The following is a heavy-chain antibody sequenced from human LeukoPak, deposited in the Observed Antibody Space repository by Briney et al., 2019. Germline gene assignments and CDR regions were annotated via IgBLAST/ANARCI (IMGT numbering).Heavy chain of an antibody. Sequence: GGSLRLSCAASGFTFSGYGMHWVRQAPGKGLEWVAFVRYDSSNKYYADSVKGRFTISRDNSKNTLYLQMNSLRSDDTAVYYCAAQRDPRPFDHWGQGTLITVSS. CDR1: GFTFSGYG. D-gene: IGHD5-24*01. CDR3: AAQRDPRPFDH. J-gene: IGHJ4*02. CDR2: VRYDSSNK. V-gene: IGHV3-30*02.